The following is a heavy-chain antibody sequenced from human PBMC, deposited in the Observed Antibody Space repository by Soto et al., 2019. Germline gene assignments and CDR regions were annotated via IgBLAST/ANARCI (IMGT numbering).Heavy chain of an antibody. CDR3: AREGARSGWYYFDY. J-gene: IGHJ4*02. V-gene: IGHV3-48*02. CDR1: GFTFSSYN. CDR2: ISSGGGNI. D-gene: IGHD6-19*01. Sequence: GGSLRLSCAASGFTFSSYNMNWVRQAPGKGLEWVSYISSGGGNIYYADSVKGRFTISRDNAKNSLYLQINSLRDEDTAVYYCAREGARSGWYYFDYWGRGTPVTVSS.